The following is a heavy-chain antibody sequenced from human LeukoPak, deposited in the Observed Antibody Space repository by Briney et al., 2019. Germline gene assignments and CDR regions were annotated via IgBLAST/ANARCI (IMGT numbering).Heavy chain of an antibody. CDR3: ARDWGYNWKYFDY. Sequence: AGGSLRLSCAASEFTFDDYGVSWVRQAPGKGLEWVSGINWNGGSTGYADSVKGRFTISRDNAKNSLYLQMNSLRVEDTALYYCARDWGYNWKYFDYWGQGTLVSVSS. V-gene: IGHV3-20*04. J-gene: IGHJ4*02. D-gene: IGHD1-20*01. CDR2: INWNGGST. CDR1: EFTFDDYG.